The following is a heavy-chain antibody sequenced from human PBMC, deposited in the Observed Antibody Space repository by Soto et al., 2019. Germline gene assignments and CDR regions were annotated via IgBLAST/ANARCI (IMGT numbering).Heavy chain of an antibody. Sequence: LRLSFAASGFTFSGFGMHWVRQAPGKGLEWVAIIWYDGGDKYYADSVRGRFTISRDNSKNTLSLQMNSLRAEDTAVYHCAFGNLSYYFDYWGQGTPVTVSS. CDR2: IWYDGGDK. J-gene: IGHJ4*02. CDR1: GFTFSGFG. D-gene: IGHD3-16*01. CDR3: AFGNLSYYFDY. V-gene: IGHV3-33*01.